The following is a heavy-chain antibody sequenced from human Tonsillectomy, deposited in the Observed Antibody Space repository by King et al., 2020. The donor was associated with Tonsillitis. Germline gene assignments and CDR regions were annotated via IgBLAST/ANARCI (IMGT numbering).Heavy chain of an antibody. V-gene: IGHV3-9*01. CDR3: AKLDHYDFWSGASFDS. CDR1: GFIFDNYA. Sequence: VQLVESGGGLVQPGRSLRLACVASGFIFDNYAMHWVRQAPGKGLEWVSGINWNSGTIGYADSVRGRFTISRDSAKKSLYLQMNSLRPEDTALYYCAKLDHYDFWSGASFDSWGQGTLVTVSS. J-gene: IGHJ4*02. D-gene: IGHD3-3*01. CDR2: INWNSGTI.